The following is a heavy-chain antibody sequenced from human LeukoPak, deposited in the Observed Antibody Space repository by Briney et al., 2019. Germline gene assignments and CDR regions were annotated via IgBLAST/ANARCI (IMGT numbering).Heavy chain of an antibody. Sequence: SETLSLTCSVSGDSVSSYYWSWIRQPPGKGLEWIGYIYYSGSTNYNPSLKSRVTISVDTSKNQFSLKLSSVTAADTAVYYCGALVQGSYIDYWGQGTLVTVSS. CDR2: IYYSGST. CDR1: GDSVSSYY. CDR3: GALVQGSYIDY. V-gene: IGHV4-59*02. D-gene: IGHD1-26*01. J-gene: IGHJ4*02.